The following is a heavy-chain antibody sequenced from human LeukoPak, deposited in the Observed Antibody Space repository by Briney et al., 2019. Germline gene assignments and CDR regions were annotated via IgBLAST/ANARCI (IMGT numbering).Heavy chain of an antibody. CDR3: ARHLTTGVYYYGMDV. CDR2: IYPGDSDT. CDR1: GYSFTSYW. Sequence: GESLKISCKGSGYSFTSYWIGWVRQMPGKGLEWMGIIYPGDSDTRYSPSFQGQVTISADKSISTAYLQWSSLKASDTAMYYCARHLTTGVYYYGMDVWGQGTTVTVSS. V-gene: IGHV5-51*01. D-gene: IGHD4-11*01. J-gene: IGHJ6*02.